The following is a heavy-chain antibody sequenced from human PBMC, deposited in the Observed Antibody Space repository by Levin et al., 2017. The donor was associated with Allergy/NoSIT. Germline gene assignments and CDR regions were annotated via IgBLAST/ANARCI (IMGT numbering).Heavy chain of an antibody. D-gene: IGHD3-10*01. J-gene: IGHJ3*02. CDR3: ARHAVYYGSGNAFDS. CDR1: GGSISSSSYY. V-gene: IGHV4-39*01. CDR2: IYYSGST. Sequence: GSLRLSCTVSGGSISSSSYYWGWIRQPPGKGLEWIGSIYYSGSTYYNPSLKSRVTISVDTSKNQFSLKLSSVTAADTAVYYCARHAVYYGSGNAFDSWGQGTMVTVSS.